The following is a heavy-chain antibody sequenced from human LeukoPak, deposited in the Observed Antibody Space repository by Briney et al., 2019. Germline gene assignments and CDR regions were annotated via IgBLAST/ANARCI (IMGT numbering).Heavy chain of an antibody. D-gene: IGHD3-16*01. J-gene: IGHJ4*02. CDR3: ARGSGGSERRYFGY. CDR1: GGSFSGYY. Sequence: PSETLSLTCAVYGGSFSGYYWSWIRQPPGKGLEWIGEINHSGSTNYNPSLKSRVTISVDTSKNQFSLKLSSVTAADTAVYYCARGSGGSERRYFGYWGQGTLVTVSS. V-gene: IGHV4-34*01. CDR2: INHSGST.